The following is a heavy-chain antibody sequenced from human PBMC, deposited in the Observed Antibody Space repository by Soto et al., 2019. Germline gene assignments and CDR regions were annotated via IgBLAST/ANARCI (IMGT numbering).Heavy chain of an antibody. Sequence: SVKVSCKASGGTFSSYAISWVRQAPGQGLEWMGGIIPIFGTANYAQKFQGRVTITADESTSTAYMELSSLRSEDTAVYYCARDGIGVVAGTGHYYFDYWGQGTLVTVSS. V-gene: IGHV1-69*13. J-gene: IGHJ4*02. CDR2: IIPIFGTA. CDR1: GGTFSSYA. D-gene: IGHD6-19*01. CDR3: ARDGIGVVAGTGHYYFDY.